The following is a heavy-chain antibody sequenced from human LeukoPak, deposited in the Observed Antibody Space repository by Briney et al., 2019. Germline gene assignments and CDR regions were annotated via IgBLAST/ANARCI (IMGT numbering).Heavy chain of an antibody. V-gene: IGHV3-74*01. CDR3: ARGPRYYYYMDV. Sequence: TGGSLRLSCAASGLTFSDFWMHWVRQPPGKGLVWVALVKGDGRTTIYADSVKGRFTISRDNAKNTLYLQMNSLRAEDTAVYYCARGPRYYYYMDVWGKGTTVTVSS. CDR2: VKGDGRTT. CDR1: GLTFSDFW. J-gene: IGHJ6*03.